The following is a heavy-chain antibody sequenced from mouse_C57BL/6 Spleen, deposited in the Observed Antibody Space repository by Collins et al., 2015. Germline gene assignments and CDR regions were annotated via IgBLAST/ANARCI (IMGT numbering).Heavy chain of an antibody. CDR3: ASGYGYDGSYAMDY. D-gene: IGHD2-2*01. Sequence: GASVKISCKASGYAFSNYWMNWVKQRPGKGLEWIGQIFPGDGDTNYNGKFEGKAILTADKSSSTAYMQLSSLTSEDSAVYYCASGYGYDGSYAMDYWGQGTSVTVST. CDR2: IFPGDGDT. V-gene: IGHV1-80*01. CDR1: GYAFSNYW. J-gene: IGHJ4*01.